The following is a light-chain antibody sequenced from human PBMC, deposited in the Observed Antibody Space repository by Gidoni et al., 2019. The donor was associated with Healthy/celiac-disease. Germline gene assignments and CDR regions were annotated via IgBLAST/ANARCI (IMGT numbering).Light chain of an antibody. CDR2: EVS. CDR3: SSYAGSNNLV. CDR1: SSDVGGYNY. V-gene: IGLV2-8*01. J-gene: IGLJ2*01. Sequence: QSALTQPPSASGSPGQSVTISCTVTSSDVGGYNYVSCDQQHPGKAPKLMIYEVSKRPSGVPDRFSGSKSGNTASLTVSGLQAEDEADYYCSSYAGSNNLVFGGGTKLTVL.